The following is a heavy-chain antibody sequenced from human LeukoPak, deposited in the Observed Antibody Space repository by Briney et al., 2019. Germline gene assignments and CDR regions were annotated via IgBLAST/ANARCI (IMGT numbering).Heavy chain of an antibody. D-gene: IGHD6-13*01. Sequence: SETLSLTCTVSGGSISSYYWSWIRQPAGKGLEWIGRIYTSGSTNYNPSLKSRVTMSVDTSKNQFSLKLSSVTAADTAVYYCARANIAAAGVVTPLYYYGMDVWGQGTTVTVSS. CDR1: GGSISSYY. V-gene: IGHV4-4*07. J-gene: IGHJ6*02. CDR2: IYTSGST. CDR3: ARANIAAAGVVTPLYYYGMDV.